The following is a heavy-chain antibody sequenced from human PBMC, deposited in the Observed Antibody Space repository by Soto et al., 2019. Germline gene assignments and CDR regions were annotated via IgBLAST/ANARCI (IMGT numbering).Heavy chain of an antibody. V-gene: IGHV1-3*01. CDR3: ARQHSALYYVGNY. CDR2: INAGNGDT. Sequence: QVQLVQSGAEVKKPGASVKISCKTSGYTFTSYPIHWMRQAPGQRLEWMGWINAGNGDTKYSQKFQGRVTITGDTSASTAYLELGSLRSEDTAVYYCARQHSALYYVGNYWGQGTLVTVSS. CDR1: GYTFTSYP. D-gene: IGHD3-22*01. J-gene: IGHJ4*02.